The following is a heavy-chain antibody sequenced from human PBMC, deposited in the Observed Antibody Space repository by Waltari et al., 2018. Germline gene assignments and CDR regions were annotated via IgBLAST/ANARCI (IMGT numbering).Heavy chain of an antibody. J-gene: IGHJ5*02. V-gene: IGHV3-21*01. CDR2: ISSTSHYI. Sequence: EEQLVESGGGLVKPGGSLRLSCAAFDFTFSSYSMNWVRQAPGKGLEWVASISSTSHYIYYADSVKGRFTISRDNAKNSLYPQMNSLRAKDTAVYYCARGFWFATVSTFTWFDPWGQGTLVTVSS. D-gene: IGHD4-17*01. CDR3: ARGFWFATVSTFTWFDP. CDR1: DFTFSSYS.